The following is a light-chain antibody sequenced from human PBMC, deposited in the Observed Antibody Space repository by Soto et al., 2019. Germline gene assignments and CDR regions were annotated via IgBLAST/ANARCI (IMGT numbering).Light chain of an antibody. CDR1: SSDVGGYNY. CDR3: SSYTSSSTVV. V-gene: IGLV2-14*01. CDR2: DVS. Sequence: QSALTQPASVSGSPGQSITISCTGTSSDVGGYNYVCWYQQHPGKAPKLIIYDVSNRPSGVSNRFSGSKSGNTASLGISGLQAEDEADYYCSSYTSSSTVVFGGGTKLTVL. J-gene: IGLJ3*02.